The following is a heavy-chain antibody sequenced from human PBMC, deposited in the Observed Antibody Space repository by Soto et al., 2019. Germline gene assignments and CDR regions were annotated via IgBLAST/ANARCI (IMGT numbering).Heavy chain of an antibody. Sequence: QVQLVQSGAEVKKPGASVKVSCKASGYTFTSYGISWVRQAPGQGLEWMGGISAYIGNTNYAQKLQGRVTMTTDTSTSKTYMGQRSLRSDDTAVYYFARDCLEGVGATTNYNHGLDVW. V-gene: IGHV1-18*01. J-gene: IGHJ6*01. CDR3: ARDCLEGVGATTNYNHGLDV. D-gene: IGHD1-26*01. CDR2: ISAYIGNT. CDR1: GYTFTSYG.